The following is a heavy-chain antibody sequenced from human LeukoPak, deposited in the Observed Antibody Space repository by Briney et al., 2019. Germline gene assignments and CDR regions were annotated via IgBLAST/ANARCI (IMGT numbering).Heavy chain of an antibody. D-gene: IGHD1-26*01. Sequence: GGSLRLSCSASGFTFSSYGMSWVRQAPGKGLEWVSDLSGSGGTTYYVDSVKGRFTISRDNSKNTLYLQMNSLRAEDTAVYYCAKDRVGAMLYFDYWGQGTLVTVSS. CDR2: LSGSGGTT. J-gene: IGHJ4*02. V-gene: IGHV3-23*01. CDR1: GFTFSSYG. CDR3: AKDRVGAMLYFDY.